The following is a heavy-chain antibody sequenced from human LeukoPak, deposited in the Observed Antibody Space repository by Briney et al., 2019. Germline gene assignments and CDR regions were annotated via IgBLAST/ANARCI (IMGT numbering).Heavy chain of an antibody. D-gene: IGHD2-2*02. Sequence: PGGSLRLSCAASGFTFSSYAMSWVRQAPGKGLEWVSAISGSGGSTYYADSVKGRFTISRDNSKNTLYLQMNSLRAEDTAVYYCAKDISRTPAAILDYWGQGTLVTVSS. CDR1: GFTFSSYA. V-gene: IGHV3-23*01. CDR2: ISGSGGST. J-gene: IGHJ4*02. CDR3: AKDISRTPAAILDY.